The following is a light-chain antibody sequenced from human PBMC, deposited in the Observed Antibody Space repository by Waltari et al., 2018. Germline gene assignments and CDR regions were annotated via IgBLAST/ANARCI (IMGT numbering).Light chain of an antibody. Sequence: QSALTQPPSASGSPGQSVTISCTGTTSDVGGYNYVSWYQQNPGKAPKLMIYEVNKRPSGVPDRFSGSKSGNTASLTVSGLQAEDEADYYCSSYAGSNNVVFGGGTKLTVL. CDR3: SSYAGSNNVV. CDR1: TSDVGGYNY. J-gene: IGLJ2*01. CDR2: EVN. V-gene: IGLV2-8*01.